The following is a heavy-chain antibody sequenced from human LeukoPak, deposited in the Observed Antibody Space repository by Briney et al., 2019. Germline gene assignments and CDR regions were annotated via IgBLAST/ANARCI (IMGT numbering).Heavy chain of an antibody. Sequence: GGSLRLSCAASGFTFSSYWMSWVRQAPGKGLEWVANIKQDGSEKYYVDSVKGRFTISRDNAKNSLYLQMNSLRAEDTAVYYCARAVVAATSHAFDIWGQGTMVTVSS. CDR3: ARAVVAATSHAFDI. J-gene: IGHJ3*02. V-gene: IGHV3-7*01. D-gene: IGHD2-15*01. CDR2: IKQDGSEK. CDR1: GFTFSSYW.